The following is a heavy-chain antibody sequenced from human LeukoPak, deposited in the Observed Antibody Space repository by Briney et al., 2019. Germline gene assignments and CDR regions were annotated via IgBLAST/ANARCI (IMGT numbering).Heavy chain of an antibody. J-gene: IGHJ4*02. D-gene: IGHD1-26*01. CDR2: IYFSGST. V-gene: IGHV4-39*07. CDR3: ARVGATFTHYFDY. Sequence: SETLSLTCTVSGGSMSGRSDYWVWIRQPPGKPLEWIGSIYFSGSTHYSPSLKSRLTISVDTPKKQFSLKLSSVTAADTAVYYCARVGATFTHYFDYWGQGTLVTVSS. CDR1: GGSMSGRSDY.